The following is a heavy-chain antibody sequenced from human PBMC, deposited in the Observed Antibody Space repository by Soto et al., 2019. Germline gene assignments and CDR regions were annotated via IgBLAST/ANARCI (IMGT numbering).Heavy chain of an antibody. J-gene: IGHJ6*03. Sequence: CGPLRLSCAAAGFTFRGYAMSWVRKTPGTGLEWVSTVTGNGDKTYYADSVKGRFTISRDNSKNTLFLQMGSLSAEDTAVYYCTKGAAPNYYYFMDVWGKGTTVTVSS. CDR1: GFTFRGYA. CDR3: TKGAAPNYYYFMDV. D-gene: IGHD2-15*01. V-gene: IGHV3-23*01. CDR2: VTGNGDKT.